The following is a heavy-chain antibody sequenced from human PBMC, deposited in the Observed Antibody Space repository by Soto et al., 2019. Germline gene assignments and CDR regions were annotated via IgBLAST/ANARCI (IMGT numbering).Heavy chain of an antibody. V-gene: IGHV4-39*01. CDR1: GGSISSSSYY. D-gene: IGHD2-15*01. CDR2: IYYSGST. Sequence: SETLSLTCTVSGGSISSSSYYWGWIRQPPGKGLEWIGSIYYSGSTYYNPSLKSRVTISVDTSKNQFSLKLSSVTAADTAVYYCARSRERWDCSGGSCYPALDGFDIWGQGTMVTVSS. J-gene: IGHJ3*02. CDR3: ARSRERWDCSGGSCYPALDGFDI.